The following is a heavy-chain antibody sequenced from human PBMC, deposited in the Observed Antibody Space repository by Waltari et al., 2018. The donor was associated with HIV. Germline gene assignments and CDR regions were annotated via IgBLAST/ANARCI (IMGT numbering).Heavy chain of an antibody. V-gene: IGHV4-61*02. CDR3: ARVSLAGWFDP. J-gene: IGHJ5*02. Sequence: QVQLQESGPRLVKPSQPPSPPCTFSGGPITSASSSWSGIRQPAAKGLEWIGRVYTSGTTNHNPSLESRVTISVDTSKNQISPKMRSVTAADTAVYYCARVSLAGWFDPWGQGTLVTVSS. CDR2: VYTSGTT. CDR1: GGPITSASSS. D-gene: IGHD6-19*01.